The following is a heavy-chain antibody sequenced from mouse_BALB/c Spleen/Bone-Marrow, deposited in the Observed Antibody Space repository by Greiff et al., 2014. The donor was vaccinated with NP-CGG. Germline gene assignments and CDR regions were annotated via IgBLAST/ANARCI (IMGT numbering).Heavy chain of an antibody. CDR2: IYPGDGDT. V-gene: IGHV1-82*01. J-gene: IGHJ4*01. D-gene: IGHD1-1*01. CDR1: GYAFSSSW. Sequence: VQLVESGPELVKPGASVKISCTGSGYAFSSSWMNWVKQRPGQGLEWIGRIYPGDGDTNSNGRFKGKAPLTADRSSNTAYMQLSSLTSVDSAVYFCARSAYYGSCYGAMDYWSQGTSVTVSS. CDR3: ARSAYYGSCYGAMDY.